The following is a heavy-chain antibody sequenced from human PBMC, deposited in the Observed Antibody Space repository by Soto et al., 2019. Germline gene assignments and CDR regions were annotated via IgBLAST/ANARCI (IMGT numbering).Heavy chain of an antibody. CDR2: TYYRSKWYN. V-gene: IGHV6-1*01. CDR1: GDSVSSNSAA. CDR3: ARGKVWDDILTGYYPYYYYYGMDV. J-gene: IGHJ6*02. D-gene: IGHD3-9*01. Sequence: QVQLQQSGPGLVKPSQTLSLTCAISGDSVSSNSAAWNWIRQSPSRGLEWLGRTYYRSKWYNDYAVSVKSRITINPATSKNQFSLQLNSVTPEDTAVYYCARGKVWDDILTGYYPYYYYYGMDVWGQGTTVTVSS.